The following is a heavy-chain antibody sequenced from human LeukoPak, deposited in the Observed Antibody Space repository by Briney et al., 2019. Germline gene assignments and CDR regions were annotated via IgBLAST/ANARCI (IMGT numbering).Heavy chain of an antibody. CDR1: GYTFTGYY. Sequence: GSVKVSCKASGYTFTGYYMHWVRQAPGQGLEWMGWINPNSGGTKYAQKFQGRVTMTRDTSISTAYMELSRLRSDDTAVYYCARDWVGEGGSYMDVWGKGTTVTVSS. V-gene: IGHV1-2*02. D-gene: IGHD2-21*01. J-gene: IGHJ6*03. CDR2: INPNSGGT. CDR3: ARDWVGEGGSYMDV.